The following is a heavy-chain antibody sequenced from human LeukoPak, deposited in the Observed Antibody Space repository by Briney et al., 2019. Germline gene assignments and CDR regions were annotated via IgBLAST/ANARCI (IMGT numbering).Heavy chain of an antibody. CDR3: AREGYDSSGYSI. Sequence: GSLRLSCAASGFTFSSYWMHWVRQAPGKGLVWVSRINSDGSSTSYADSVKGRFTISRDNAKNTLYLQMNSLRAEDTAVYYCAREGYDSSGYSIWGQGTLVTVSS. V-gene: IGHV3-74*01. J-gene: IGHJ4*02. D-gene: IGHD3-22*01. CDR2: INSDGSST. CDR1: GFTFSSYW.